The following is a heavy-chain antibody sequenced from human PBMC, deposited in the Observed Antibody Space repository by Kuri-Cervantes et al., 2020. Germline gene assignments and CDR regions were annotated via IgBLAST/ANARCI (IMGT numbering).Heavy chain of an antibody. CDR3: ASLLSRAAAGTTVVDY. V-gene: IGHV1-18*01. Sequence: ASVQDTCKASGYTFTSYGISWVRQAPGQGLEWMGWISAYNGNKNYAQKFQGRVTTTAYESTSKTYMELSSLRSEDPAVYYCASLLSRAAAGTTVVDYWGQGTLVTVSS. D-gene: IGHD6-13*01. CDR2: ISAYNGNK. CDR1: GYTFTSYG. J-gene: IGHJ4*02.